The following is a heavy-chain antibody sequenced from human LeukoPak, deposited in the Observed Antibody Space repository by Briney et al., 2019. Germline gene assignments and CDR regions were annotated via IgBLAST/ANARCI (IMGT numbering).Heavy chain of an antibody. D-gene: IGHD3-3*01. Sequence: SVKVSCKASGGTFSNYAISWVRQAPGQGLEWMGGIITNYGTTNYAQKYQGRVTITADESTTTVYMELSSLRAEDTAVYYCARPRTYYDFWRGYPPFDYWGQGTLVTVSS. CDR1: GGTFSNYA. CDR2: IITNYGTT. CDR3: ARPRTYYDFWRGYPPFDY. V-gene: IGHV1-69*13. J-gene: IGHJ4*02.